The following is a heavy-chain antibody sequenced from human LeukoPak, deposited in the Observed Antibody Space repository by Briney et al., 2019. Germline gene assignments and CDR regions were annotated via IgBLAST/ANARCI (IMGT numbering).Heavy chain of an antibody. CDR1: GYSFTDYY. CDR3: ARADRLDGGPYLIGP. J-gene: IGHJ5*02. D-gene: IGHD2-21*01. CDR2: INPNSGGT. Sequence: EAPVKVSCKTSGYSFTDYYMHWVRQAPGQGLEWMGWINPNSGGTSSAQKFQGRVTMTRDTSITTVYMEVSWLTSDDTAIYYCARADRLDGGPYLIGPWGQGTLVTVSS. V-gene: IGHV1-2*02.